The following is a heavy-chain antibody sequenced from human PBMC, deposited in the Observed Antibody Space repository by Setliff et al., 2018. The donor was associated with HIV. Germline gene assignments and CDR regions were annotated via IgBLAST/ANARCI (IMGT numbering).Heavy chain of an antibody. CDR3: ARAAPGGIAAAGTVAFDI. J-gene: IGHJ3*02. D-gene: IGHD6-13*01. Sequence: ASVKVSCKASGYTFTSYYIHWVRQAPGQGLEWMGIVIPSTGDTNYAQNFQGRVTMTRDTSTNTVYMDLSSLKSEDTAVYYCARAAPGGIAAAGTVAFDIWGQGTMVTVSS. CDR2: VIPSTGDT. CDR1: GYTFTSYY. V-gene: IGHV1-46*01.